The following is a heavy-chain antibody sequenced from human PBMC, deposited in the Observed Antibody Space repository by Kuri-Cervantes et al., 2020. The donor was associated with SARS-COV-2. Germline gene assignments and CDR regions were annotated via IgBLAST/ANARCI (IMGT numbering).Heavy chain of an antibody. V-gene: IGHV3-30-3*01. CDR1: GFTFSSYA. CDR2: ISYDGNNK. Sequence: LSLTCAASGFTFSSYAMHWVRQAPGKGLEWVTVISYDGNNKYYADSVKGRFTISRDNSKNTLYLQMNSLRAEDTAVYYCVGELLDAFDIWGQGTMVTVSS. D-gene: IGHD3-10*01. J-gene: IGHJ3*02. CDR3: VGELLDAFDI.